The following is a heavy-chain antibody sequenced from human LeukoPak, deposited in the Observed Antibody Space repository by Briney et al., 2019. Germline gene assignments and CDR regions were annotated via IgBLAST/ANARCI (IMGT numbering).Heavy chain of an antibody. D-gene: IGHD6-19*01. CDR1: GFTFSSYA. CDR2: ISGSGGST. Sequence: GGSLRPSCAASGFTFSSYAMSWVRQAPGKGLEWVSAISGSGGSTYYADSVKGRFTISRDNSKNTLYLQMNSLRAEDTAVYYCAKVLHSSGWYFDYWGQGTLVTVSS. CDR3: AKVLHSSGWYFDY. V-gene: IGHV3-23*01. J-gene: IGHJ4*02.